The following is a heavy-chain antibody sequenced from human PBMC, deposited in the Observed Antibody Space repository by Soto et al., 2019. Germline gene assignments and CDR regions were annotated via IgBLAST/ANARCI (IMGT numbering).Heavy chain of an antibody. CDR3: ARSCHTFNVLDY. CDR2: SSNSGTFA. D-gene: IGHD3-10*02. Sequence: GGSLRLSCAASGFTFSDYYMSWVRQAPGRGLEWISYSSNSGTFARYATSVKGRFSISRDNANNSLYLEMNSLRVEDTAVYYCARSCHTFNVLDYWGQGP. CDR1: GFTFSDYY. J-gene: IGHJ4*02. V-gene: IGHV3-11*06.